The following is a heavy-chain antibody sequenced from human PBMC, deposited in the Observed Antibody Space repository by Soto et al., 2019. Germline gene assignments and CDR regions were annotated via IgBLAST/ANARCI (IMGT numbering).Heavy chain of an antibody. V-gene: IGHV6-1*01. CDR1: GDSVSSSSAA. CDR2: TYYRSKWIH. CDR3: AGVVWFGGMDV. D-gene: IGHD3-16*01. J-gene: IGHJ6*02. Sequence: SQTLSLTCDISGDSVSSSSAACNWVRQSPSRGLEWLGRTYYRSKWIHEYTVSMESRITINPDTSKNQFSLHIYSLTPEDTAVYYCAGVVWFGGMDVWGQGTPVTVSS.